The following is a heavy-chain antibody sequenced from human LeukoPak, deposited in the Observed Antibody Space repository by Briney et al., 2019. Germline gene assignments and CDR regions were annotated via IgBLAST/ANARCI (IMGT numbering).Heavy chain of an antibody. Sequence: ASVKVSCKASGYTFSDYYMQWVRQAPGQGLEWMGWMNPNSGNTGYAQKFQGRVTITRNTSISTAYMELSSLRSEDTAVYYCARGLPVAGKQRRTFDYWGQGTLVTVSS. CDR1: GYTFSDYY. D-gene: IGHD6-19*01. CDR2: MNPNSGNT. V-gene: IGHV1-8*03. J-gene: IGHJ4*02. CDR3: ARGLPVAGKQRRTFDY.